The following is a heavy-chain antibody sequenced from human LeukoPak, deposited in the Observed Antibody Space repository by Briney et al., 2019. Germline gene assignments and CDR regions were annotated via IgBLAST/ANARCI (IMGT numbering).Heavy chain of an antibody. J-gene: IGHJ4*02. CDR3: ARDGYNYPFDY. CDR2: IIPIFGTA. CDR1: GGTFSSYA. V-gene: IGHV1-69*06. Sequence: SVKVSCKASGGTFSSYAISWVRQAPGQGLEWMGGIIPIFGTANYAQKFQGRVTITADKSTSTAYMELRSLRSDDTAVYYCARDGYNYPFDYWGQGTLVTVSS. D-gene: IGHD5-24*01.